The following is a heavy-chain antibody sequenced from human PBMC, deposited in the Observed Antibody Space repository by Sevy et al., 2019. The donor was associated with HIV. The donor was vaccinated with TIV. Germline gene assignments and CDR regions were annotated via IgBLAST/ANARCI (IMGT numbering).Heavy chain of an antibody. CDR2: ISPLNGDT. CDR1: GYTVTSYI. CDR3: ARGYCTGGSCSPGGF. D-gene: IGHD2-15*01. V-gene: IGHV1-18*01. J-gene: IGHJ4*02. Sequence: ASVKVSCKTSGYTVTSYIISWVRQAPGQGLEWMGWISPLNGDTKYVQKFQGRVTMSIDTSTSTAYMDLRSLRSDDTAVYYCARGYCTGGSCSPGGFWGQGTLVTVSS.